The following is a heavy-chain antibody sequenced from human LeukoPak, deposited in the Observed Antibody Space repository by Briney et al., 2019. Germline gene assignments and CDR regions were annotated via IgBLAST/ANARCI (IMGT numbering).Heavy chain of an antibody. CDR3: ARGETTGFDY. V-gene: IGHV3-66*01. D-gene: IGHD4-17*01. CDR2: IYSGGST. Sequence: GGSLRLSCAASGFTFSSYAMSWVRQAPGKGLEWVSVIYSGGSTYYADSVKGRFTISRDNSKNTLYLQMNSLRAEDTAVYYCARGETTGFDYWGQGTLVTVSS. CDR1: GFTFSSYA. J-gene: IGHJ4*02.